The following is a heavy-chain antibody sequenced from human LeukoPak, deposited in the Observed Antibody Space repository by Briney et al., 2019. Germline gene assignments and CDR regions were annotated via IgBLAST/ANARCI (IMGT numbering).Heavy chain of an antibody. CDR1: GGSISNYY. Sequence: SETLSLTCTVSGGSISNYYWSWIRQPPGKGLEWIGYIYYSGSTNYNPSLKSRVTMSVDTSKNQFSLKLSSVTAADTAVYYCARGRGYSGYDLDYWGQGTLVTVSS. CDR3: ARGRGYSGYDLDY. CDR2: IYYSGST. V-gene: IGHV4-59*01. J-gene: IGHJ4*02. D-gene: IGHD5-12*01.